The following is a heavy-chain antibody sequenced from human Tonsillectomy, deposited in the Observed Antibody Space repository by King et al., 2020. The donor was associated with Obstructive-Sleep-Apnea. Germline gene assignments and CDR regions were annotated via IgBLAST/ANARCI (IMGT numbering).Heavy chain of an antibody. CDR2: IISIGSYT. V-gene: IGHV3-21*01. J-gene: IGHJ6*02. D-gene: IGHD6-6*01. CDR3: ARDGEYSISSADSGHKYYYYYYMDV. CDR1: GLTFISFS. Sequence: DVQLVESGEGLFNPGGSLSLSVAAPGLTFISFSMNGFRKAPGKELEWVPSIISIGSYTYYADSRKGGFTISRDNAKNSLYLQMNSLRAENTAVYYCARDGEYSISSADSGHKYYYYYYMDVWGQGTTVTVSS.